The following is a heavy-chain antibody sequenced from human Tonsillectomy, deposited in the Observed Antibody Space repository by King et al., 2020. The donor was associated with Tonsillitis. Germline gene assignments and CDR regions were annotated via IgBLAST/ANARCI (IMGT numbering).Heavy chain of an antibody. Sequence: VQLVESGGGLVQPGRSLRLSCTASGFTFGAYAMSWFRQAPGKGLEWVGFMRRKVYGGTTEYAASVKGRFTISRDDSKSIAYLQMNSLKTEDTAVYYCTRGPDSPYYYDSSGYYDAFDIWGQGTMVTVSS. CDR3: TRGPDSPYYYDSSGYYDAFDI. V-gene: IGHV3-49*03. D-gene: IGHD3-22*01. J-gene: IGHJ3*02. CDR1: GFTFGAYA. CDR2: MRRKVYGGTT.